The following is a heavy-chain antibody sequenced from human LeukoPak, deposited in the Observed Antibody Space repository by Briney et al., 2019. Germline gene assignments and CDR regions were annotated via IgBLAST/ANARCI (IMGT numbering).Heavy chain of an antibody. J-gene: IGHJ4*02. Sequence: SETLSLTCSVSGGSVSSSAYYWGWIRQPPGKGLEWIGIIYYSGTTHYNPSLKSRVTISVDTSKNQFSLKLTSVTAADTAVYYCARRSPYFDFWSGYDYWGRGTLVTVSS. CDR2: IYYSGTT. CDR3: ARRSPYFDFWSGYDY. V-gene: IGHV4-39*01. D-gene: IGHD3-3*01. CDR1: GGSVSSSAYY.